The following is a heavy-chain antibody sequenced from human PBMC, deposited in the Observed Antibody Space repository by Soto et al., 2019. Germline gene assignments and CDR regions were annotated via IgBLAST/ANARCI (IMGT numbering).Heavy chain of an antibody. CDR2: IYGGGTT. V-gene: IGHV3-66*01. J-gene: IGHJ4*02. CDR1: GFSVSNNY. D-gene: IGHD4-4*01. CDR3: ASLSNSARYIDF. Sequence: ELQLAESGGGLVQPGGSLRLSCAASGFSVSNNYMNWVRQAPGKGLEWVSVIYGGGTTDYADSAKGRFIISRDNSVNTLHLQMNSLRAEDTAVYYCASLSNSARYIDFWGQGTLVTVSS.